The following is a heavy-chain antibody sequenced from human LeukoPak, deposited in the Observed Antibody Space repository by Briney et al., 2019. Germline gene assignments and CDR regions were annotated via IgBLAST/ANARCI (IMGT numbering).Heavy chain of an antibody. CDR2: ISYDGSNK. CDR3: ARDGCSSTSCYHYFDY. CDR1: GFTFSSYA. D-gene: IGHD2-2*01. Sequence: PGGSLRLSCAASGFTFSSYAMHWVRQAPGKGLEWVAVISYDGSNKYYADSVKGRFTISRDNSKNTLYLQMNSLRAEDTAVYYCARDGCSSTSCYHYFDYWGQGTLVTVSS. V-gene: IGHV3-30-3*01. J-gene: IGHJ4*02.